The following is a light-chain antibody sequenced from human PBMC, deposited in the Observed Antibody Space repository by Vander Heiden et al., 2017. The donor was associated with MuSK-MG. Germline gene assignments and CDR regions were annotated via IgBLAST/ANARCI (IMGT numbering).Light chain of an antibody. J-gene: IGKJ1*01. Sequence: DSVTTHSPYCLPLSVGETTTINCKSSQSVVYSSNNKSYLAWYQQKPGQPPKLLIYAASTRECGVPDRFSGSGSGTDFTLTISSLQAEDVAVYYCQQLNSTPCTFGQGTKVEIK. CDR1: QSVVYSSNNKSY. CDR3: QQLNSTPCT. CDR2: AAS. V-gene: IGKV4-1*01.